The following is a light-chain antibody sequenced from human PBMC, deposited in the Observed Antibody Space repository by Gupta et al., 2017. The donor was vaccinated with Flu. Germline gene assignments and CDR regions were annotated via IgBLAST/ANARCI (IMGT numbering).Light chain of an antibody. CDR1: SSNIGGNY. V-gene: IGLV1-51*01. CDR2: EDD. CDR3: GVWDSSLTAGG. Sequence: SSNIGGNYVSWYQQVPGIAPKVIIYEDDKRPSGIPDRFSGSKSGTSATLVITGLQTGDEANYYCGVWDSSLTAGGFGGGTKLTVL. J-gene: IGLJ3*02.